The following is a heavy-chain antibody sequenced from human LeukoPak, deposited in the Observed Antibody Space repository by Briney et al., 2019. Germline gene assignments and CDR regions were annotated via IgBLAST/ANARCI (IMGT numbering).Heavy chain of an antibody. CDR2: INHSGST. Sequence: SETLSLTCAVYGGSFSGYYWSWIRQLPGKGLEWIGEINHSGSTNYNPSLKSRVTISVDTSKNQFSLKLSSVTAADTAVYYCAITYYYYMDVWGKGTTVTVSS. V-gene: IGHV4-34*01. CDR1: GGSFSGYY. CDR3: AITYYYYMDV. J-gene: IGHJ6*03.